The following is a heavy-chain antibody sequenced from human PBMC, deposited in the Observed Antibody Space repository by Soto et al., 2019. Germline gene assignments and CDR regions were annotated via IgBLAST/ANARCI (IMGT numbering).Heavy chain of an antibody. J-gene: IGHJ6*03. CDR1: GFTFSSYW. D-gene: IGHD3-3*01. V-gene: IGHV3-7*01. CDR2: IKQDGSEK. Sequence: GGSLRLSCAASGFTFSSYWMSWVRQAPGKGLEWVANIKQDGSEKYYVDSVKGRFTISRDNAKNSLYLQMNSLRAEDTAVYYCARSETNVLRFPPDYYYYMDVWGKGTTVTVSS. CDR3: ARSETNVLRFPPDYYYYMDV.